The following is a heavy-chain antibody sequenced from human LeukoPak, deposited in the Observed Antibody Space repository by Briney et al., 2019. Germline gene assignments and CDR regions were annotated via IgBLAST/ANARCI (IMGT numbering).Heavy chain of an antibody. V-gene: IGHV5-51*01. CDR2: IYPADSDT. Sequence: GESLQISCKGSGYNFTSYWIGWVRQMPGKDLEWMGIIYPADSDTKYSPSFQGQVTISAGKSISTAYLQWSRLKASDTAMYYCASPSVSYCTGGSCYSGLDYWGQGTLVTVSS. CDR3: ASPSVSYCTGGSCYSGLDY. D-gene: IGHD2-15*01. J-gene: IGHJ4*02. CDR1: GYNFTSYW.